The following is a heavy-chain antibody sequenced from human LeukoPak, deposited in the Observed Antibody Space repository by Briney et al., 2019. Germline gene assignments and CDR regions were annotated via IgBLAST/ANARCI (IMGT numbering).Heavy chain of an antibody. CDR3: ARSFRGVITMPAYYYYYGMDV. CDR2: IYYSGST. V-gene: IGHV4-59*12. D-gene: IGHD3-10*01. CDR1: GGSISSYY. Sequence: SETLSLTCTVSGGSISSYYWSWIRQPPGKGLEWIGYIYYSGSTNYNPSLKSRVTISVDTSKNQFSLKLSSVTAADTAVYYCARSFRGVITMPAYYYYYGMDVWGQGTTVTVSS. J-gene: IGHJ6*02.